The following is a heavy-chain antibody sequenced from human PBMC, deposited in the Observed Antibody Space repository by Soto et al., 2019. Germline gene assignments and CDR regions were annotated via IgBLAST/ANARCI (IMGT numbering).Heavy chain of an antibody. D-gene: IGHD2-8*02. CDR2: INHRGST. Sequence: PSETLSLTCAVYGGSFSGYYWTWIRQPPGTGLEWIREINHRGSTNYNPSLKSRVNITVDTSKNQFSLKLTSVTAADTAVYYCARDKITGLFDYWGQGTLVTVS. CDR3: ARDKITGLFDY. V-gene: IGHV4-34*01. CDR1: GGSFSGYY. J-gene: IGHJ4*02.